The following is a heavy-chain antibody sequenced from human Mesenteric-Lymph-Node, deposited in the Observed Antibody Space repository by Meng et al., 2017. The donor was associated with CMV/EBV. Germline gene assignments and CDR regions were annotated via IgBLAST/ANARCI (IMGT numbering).Heavy chain of an antibody. D-gene: IGHD5-12*01. CDR1: GGSISSNDYY. CDR3: ASWGYESNWFDP. V-gene: IGHV4-39*07. Sequence: SETLSLTCTVSGGSISSNDYYWGWIRQPPGKGLEWIGSVYYSGSTYYNASLKSRVTISVDTSKNQFSLQLRSVTAADTAVYYCASWGYESNWFDPWGQGTLVTVSS. CDR2: VYYSGST. J-gene: IGHJ5*02.